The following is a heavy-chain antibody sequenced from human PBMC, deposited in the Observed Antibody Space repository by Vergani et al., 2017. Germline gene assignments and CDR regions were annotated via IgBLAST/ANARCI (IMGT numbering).Heavy chain of an antibody. CDR2: IRSNANSYAT. CDR3: TSYCSNGLCYTHSFDI. D-gene: IGHD2-8*01. Sequence: EVQLVESGGGLVQPGGSLKLSCAASGFTFSGSAMHWVRQASGKGLEWVGRIRSNANSYATAYAVSVKGRFTISRNDSKNTSYLQMNSLKTEDTAVYYCTSYCSNGLCYTHSFDIWGQGTMVTVSS. J-gene: IGHJ3*02. CDR1: GFTFSGSA. V-gene: IGHV3-73*02.